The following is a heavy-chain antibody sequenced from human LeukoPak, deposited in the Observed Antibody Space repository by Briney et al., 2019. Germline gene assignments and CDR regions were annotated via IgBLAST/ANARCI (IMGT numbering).Heavy chain of an antibody. J-gene: IGHJ4*02. V-gene: IGHV4-59*01. CDR3: ASARSSSGYNSFDY. Sequence: SETLSLTCTVSGGSISSFVWSWIRQPPGKGLEWIGYIYYSGSTNHNPSLKSRVTISVDTSKNQFSLKLSSVTAADTAVYYCASARSSSGYNSFDYWGEGTVVTVSS. CDR2: IYYSGST. D-gene: IGHD6-25*01. CDR1: GGSISSFV.